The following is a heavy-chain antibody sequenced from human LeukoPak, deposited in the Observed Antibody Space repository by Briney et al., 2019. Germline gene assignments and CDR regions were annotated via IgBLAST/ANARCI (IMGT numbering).Heavy chain of an antibody. Sequence: GGSLRLSCAASGFTVSSCGMHWVRQAPGKGLEWVAVISYDGSNKYYADSVKGRFTISRDNSKNTLYLQMSSLRAEDTAVYYCAKGKKVLLWFGELFSDYYYGMDVWGQGTTVTVSS. CDR3: AKGKKVLLWFGELFSDYYYGMDV. J-gene: IGHJ6*02. V-gene: IGHV3-30*18. CDR2: ISYDGSNK. CDR1: GFTVSSCG. D-gene: IGHD3-10*01.